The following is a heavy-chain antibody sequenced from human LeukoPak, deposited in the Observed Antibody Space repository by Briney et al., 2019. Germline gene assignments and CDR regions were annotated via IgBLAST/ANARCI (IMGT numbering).Heavy chain of an antibody. V-gene: IGHV4-34*01. CDR1: GGSFSGYY. CDR2: INHSGST. J-gene: IGHJ4*02. Sequence: PSETLSLTCAVYGGSFSGYYWSWIRQPPGKGLEWIGEINHSGSTNYNPSLKSRVAISVDTSKNHFSLRLSSVTAADTAVYYCARRTFPGSGSFYNDYGGQGTLVTVSS. CDR3: ARRTFPGSGSFYNDY. D-gene: IGHD3-10*01.